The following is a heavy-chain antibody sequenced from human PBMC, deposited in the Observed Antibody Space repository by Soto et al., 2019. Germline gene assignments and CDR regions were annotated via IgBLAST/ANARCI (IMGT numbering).Heavy chain of an antibody. CDR1: GGSISSNSYH. CDR2: IYYSGST. CDR3: ARHTDAISLSAH. J-gene: IGHJ4*02. V-gene: IGHV4-39*01. D-gene: IGHD3-3*01. Sequence: ASETLSLTCTVSGGSISSNSYHWGWIRQPPGKELEWIGSIYYSGSTYYNPSLKSRVTISVDTSKNQFSLKLGSVTAADTAVYYCARHTDAISLSAHSGQGTLVPVSS.